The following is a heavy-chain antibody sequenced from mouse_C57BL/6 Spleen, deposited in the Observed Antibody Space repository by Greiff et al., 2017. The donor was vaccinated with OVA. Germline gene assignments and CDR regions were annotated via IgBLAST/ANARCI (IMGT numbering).Heavy chain of an antibody. J-gene: IGHJ4*01. CDR2: IWRGGST. D-gene: IGHD4-1*01. CDR3: AKNAGTGYYYAMDY. CDR1: GFSLTSYG. V-gene: IGHV2-5*01. Sequence: QVHVKQSGPGLVQPSQSLSITCTVSGFSLTSYGVHWVRQSPGKGLEWLGVIWRGGSTDYNAAFMSRLSITKDNSKSQVFFKMNSLQADDTAIYYCAKNAGTGYYYAMDYWGQGTSVTVSS.